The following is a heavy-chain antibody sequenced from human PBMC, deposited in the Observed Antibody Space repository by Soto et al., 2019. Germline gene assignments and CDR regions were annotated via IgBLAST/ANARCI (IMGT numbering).Heavy chain of an antibody. Sequence: PGGSLRLSCAASGFTFSSYDMHWVRQATGKGLEWVSAIGTAGDTYYPGSVKGRFTISRENAKNSLYLQMNSLRAEDTAVYYCARVLAYCTNGVCYNGAFDIWGHGTMVTVSS. V-gene: IGHV3-13*01. CDR3: ARVLAYCTNGVCYNGAFDI. J-gene: IGHJ3*02. CDR1: GFTFSSYD. D-gene: IGHD2-8*01. CDR2: IGTAGDT.